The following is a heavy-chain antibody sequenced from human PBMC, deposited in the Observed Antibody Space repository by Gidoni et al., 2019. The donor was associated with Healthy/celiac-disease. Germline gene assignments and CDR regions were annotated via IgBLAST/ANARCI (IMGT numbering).Heavy chain of an antibody. Sequence: QVQLVQSGAEVKKPGASVKVSCKASGYTFTSYGISWVRQAPGQGLEWMGWISAYNGNTNYAQKLQGRVTMTTDTSTSTAYMELRSLRSDDTAVYYCAREKSFGGVIAQPDAFDIWGQGTMVTVSS. CDR3: AREKSFGGVIAQPDAFDI. CDR2: ISAYNGNT. CDR1: GYTFTSYG. D-gene: IGHD3-16*02. V-gene: IGHV1-18*01. J-gene: IGHJ3*02.